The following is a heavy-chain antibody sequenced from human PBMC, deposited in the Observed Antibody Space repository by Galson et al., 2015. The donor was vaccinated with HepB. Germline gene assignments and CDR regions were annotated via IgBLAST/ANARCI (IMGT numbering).Heavy chain of an antibody. CDR3: ATLGIEAATN. J-gene: IGHJ1*01. Sequence: SVKVSCKASGYTFTDYHVHWVRQAPGQGLEWMGWINPKSGGTNYAQKFQGRVTMTRDTSISTAYMELSRLRSDDTAVYYCATLGIEAATNWAQGTLVSVSS. V-gene: IGHV1-2*02. D-gene: IGHD6-13*01. CDR2: INPKSGGT. CDR1: GYTFTDYH.